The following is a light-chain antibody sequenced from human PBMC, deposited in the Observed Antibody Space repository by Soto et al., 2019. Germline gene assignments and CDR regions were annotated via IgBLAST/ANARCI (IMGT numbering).Light chain of an antibody. J-gene: IGKJ4*01. Sequence: DIPMSQSPPSLSASVGDRVTITCRASESITDFLNWYQVKPGKAPKLLIYSATSLQTGIPSRISGSGYGTDFTLTLSGLQHEDSATYCCKQNFSPFVTLGAGTKVEV. CDR3: KQNFSPFVT. V-gene: IGKV1-39*01. CDR2: SAT. CDR1: ESITDF.